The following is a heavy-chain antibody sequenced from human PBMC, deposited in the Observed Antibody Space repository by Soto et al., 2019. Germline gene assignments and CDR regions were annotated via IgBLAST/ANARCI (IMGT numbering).Heavy chain of an antibody. CDR2: SIPIFGTA. V-gene: IGHV1-69*01. Sequence: QVQLVQSGAEVKKPGSSVKVSCKASGGTFSSYAISWVRQAPGQGLEWMGGSIPIFGTANYAQKFQGRVTITADESTSTAYMELSSLRSEDTAVYYCARPHCSGGSCYSDYYYYGMDVWGQGTTVTVSS. D-gene: IGHD2-15*01. CDR1: GGTFSSYA. CDR3: ARPHCSGGSCYSDYYYYGMDV. J-gene: IGHJ6*02.